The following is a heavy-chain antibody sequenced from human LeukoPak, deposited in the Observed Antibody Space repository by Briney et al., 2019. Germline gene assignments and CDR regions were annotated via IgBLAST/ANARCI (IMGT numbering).Heavy chain of an antibody. CDR2: ISSGGVT. CDR3: TARGGDPVDY. V-gene: IGHV3-53*01. CDR1: GFTVNSNY. D-gene: IGHD3-16*01. Sequence: PGGSLRLSCAASGFTVNSNYMTWVRQAPGKGLEWVSVISSGGVTYYADSVKGRFTISRDNSKNTLYLQMNSLRAEDTAVYYCTARGGDPVDYWGQGTLVTVSS. J-gene: IGHJ4*02.